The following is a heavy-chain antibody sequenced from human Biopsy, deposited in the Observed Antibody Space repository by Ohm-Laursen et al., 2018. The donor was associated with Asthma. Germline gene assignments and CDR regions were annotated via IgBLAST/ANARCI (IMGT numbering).Heavy chain of an antibody. CDR1: GFTFSNYG. CDR3: VRWRSGYPDHYSDF. V-gene: IGHV3-30*03. CDR2: ISFDGSNK. D-gene: IGHD2-21*01. J-gene: IGHJ4*02. Sequence: SLRLSCSATGFTFSNYGMHWVRQAPGKGLDWVAVISFDGSNKNYTDSVKGRFTISRDNSRNTLHLQMNSLRGDDTAVYYCVRWRSGYPDHYSDFWGLGTLVTVSS.